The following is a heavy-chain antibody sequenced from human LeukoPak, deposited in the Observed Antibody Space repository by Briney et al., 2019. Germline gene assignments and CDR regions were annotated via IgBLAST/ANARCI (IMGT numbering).Heavy chain of an antibody. CDR1: GGSISSYY. D-gene: IGHD3-3*01. Sequence: PSETLSLTCTVSGGSISSYYWSWLRQPPGKGLEWIGYIYYSGSTNYNSSLKSRVTISVDTSKNQFSLKLSSVTAADTAVYYCARGGYDFWSGYYTPYYYGMDVWGQGTTVAVSS. CDR3: ARGGYDFWSGYYTPYYYGMDV. J-gene: IGHJ6*02. CDR2: IYYSGST. V-gene: IGHV4-59*01.